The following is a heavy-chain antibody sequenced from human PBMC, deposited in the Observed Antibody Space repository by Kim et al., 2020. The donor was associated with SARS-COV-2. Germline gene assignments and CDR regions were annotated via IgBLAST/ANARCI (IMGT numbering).Heavy chain of an antibody. J-gene: IGHJ4*02. CDR3: ARAFMVRGLYPRYFYFDY. V-gene: IGHV3-13*01. D-gene: IGHD3-10*01. CDR1: GFTFSSYD. CDR2: IGTAGDT. Sequence: GGSLRLSCAASGFTFSSYDMHWVRQATGKGLEWVSAIGTAGDTYYPGSVKGRFTISRENAKNSLYLQMNSLRAGDTAVYYCARAFMVRGLYPRYFYFDYWGQGTLVTVSS.